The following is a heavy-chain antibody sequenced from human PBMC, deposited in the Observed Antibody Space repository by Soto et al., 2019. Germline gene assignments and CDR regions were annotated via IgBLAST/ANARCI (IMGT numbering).Heavy chain of an antibody. CDR1: GYTLTELS. CDR2: FDPEDGET. V-gene: IGHV1-24*01. J-gene: IGHJ5*02. CDR3: ATDSLGYCSSTSCYRSWFDP. D-gene: IGHD2-2*01. Sequence: GASVKVPCKVSGYTLTELSMHWVRQAPGKGLEWMGGFDPEDGETIYAQKFQGRVTMTEDTSTDTAYMELSSLRSEDTAVYYCATDSLGYCSSTSCYRSWFDPWGQGTLVTVSS.